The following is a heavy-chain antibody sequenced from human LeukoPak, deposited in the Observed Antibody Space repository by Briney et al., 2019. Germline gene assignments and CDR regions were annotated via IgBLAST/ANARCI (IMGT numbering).Heavy chain of an antibody. CDR1: GGSLSSVGYS. CDR3: ARAPRRVQTWFDP. V-gene: IGHV4-30-2*01. J-gene: IGHJ5*02. CDR2: IYLSGTT. Sequence: PSQTRSLTCAVSGGSLSSVGYSWSWILQPPGKGLEGIGYIYLSGTTYYNPSPKSPFTISVARSKNQFSLRLSAVTAGDSAVYYCARAPRRVQTWFDPWGQGTLVTVSS. D-gene: IGHD1-1*01.